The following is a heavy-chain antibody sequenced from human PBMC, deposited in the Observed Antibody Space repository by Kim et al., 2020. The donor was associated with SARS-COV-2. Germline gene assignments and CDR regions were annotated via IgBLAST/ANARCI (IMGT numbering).Heavy chain of an antibody. CDR2: ISWDGGST. Sequence: GGSLRLSCAASGFTFDDYTMHWVRQAPGKGLEWVSLISWDGGSTYYADSVKGRFTISRDNSKNSLYLQMNSLRTEDTALYYCAKGGYDILTGYFYFWGQGNLVTVSS. CDR3: AKGGYDILTGYFYF. D-gene: IGHD3-9*01. V-gene: IGHV3-43*01. J-gene: IGHJ4*02. CDR1: GFTFDDYT.